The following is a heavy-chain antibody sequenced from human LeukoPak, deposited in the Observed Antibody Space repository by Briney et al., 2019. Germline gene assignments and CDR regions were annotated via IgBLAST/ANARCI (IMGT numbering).Heavy chain of an antibody. CDR1: GFTFSSYA. J-gene: IGHJ4*02. D-gene: IGHD6-19*01. Sequence: GGSLRLSCAASGFTFSSYAMHWVRQAPGKGLEWVAVISYDGSNKYYADSVKGRFTISRDNSKNTLYLQMNSLRAEDTAVYYCAKDPGPTPSGWYGYWGQGTLVTVSS. CDR2: ISYDGSNK. CDR3: AKDPGPTPSGWYGY. V-gene: IGHV3-30-3*01.